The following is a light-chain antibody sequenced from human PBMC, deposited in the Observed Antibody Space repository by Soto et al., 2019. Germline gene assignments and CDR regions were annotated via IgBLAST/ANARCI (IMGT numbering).Light chain of an antibody. J-gene: IGKJ1*01. V-gene: IGKV4-1*01. CDR1: QSVLYSSNNKNY. CDR2: WAS. CDR3: QQYNTYPLT. Sequence: DIVMSQSPDSLAVSLGERATINCKSSQSVLYSSNNKNYLAWYQQKPGQPPKLLIYWASTRDSGVPDRFSGSESGTDFTLTISSLQPEDFATYFCQQYNTYPLTFGQGTKVDIK.